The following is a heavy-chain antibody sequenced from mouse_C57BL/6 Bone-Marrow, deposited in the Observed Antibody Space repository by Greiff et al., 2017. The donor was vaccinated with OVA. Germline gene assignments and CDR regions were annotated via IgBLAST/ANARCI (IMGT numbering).Heavy chain of an antibody. CDR1: GYSFTDYN. Sequence: LVESGPELVKPGASVKISCKASGYSFTDYNMNWVKQSNGKSLEWIGVINPNYGTTSYNQKFKGKATLTVDQSSSTAYMQLNSLTSEDSAVYYCARTYGSSYEDAMDYWGQGTSVTVSS. J-gene: IGHJ4*01. CDR2: INPNYGTT. D-gene: IGHD1-1*01. CDR3: ARTYGSSYEDAMDY. V-gene: IGHV1-39*01.